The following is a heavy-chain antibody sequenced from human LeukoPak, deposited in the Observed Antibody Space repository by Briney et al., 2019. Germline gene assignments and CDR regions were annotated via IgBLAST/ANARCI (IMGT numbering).Heavy chain of an antibody. CDR1: GFTFRSHA. Sequence: GGSLRLSCVGSGFTFRSHAMSWVRQAPEKGLEFVSGIYENGGTTYYADSVRGRFSISRDNSKNTLYLQMVSLRGEDTAVYYCAKDFRIGYSAHFDYWGQGALVTVSS. CDR2: IYENGGTT. J-gene: IGHJ4*02. D-gene: IGHD2-21*01. V-gene: IGHV3-23*01. CDR3: AKDFRIGYSAHFDY.